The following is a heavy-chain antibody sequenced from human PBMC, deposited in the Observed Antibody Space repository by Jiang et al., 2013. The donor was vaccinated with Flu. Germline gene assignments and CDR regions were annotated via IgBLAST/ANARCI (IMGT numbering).Heavy chain of an antibody. Sequence: SLTCAVSGESITSESWWSWGPPAPQGRGLEWIGEIHHSGTTNYNPSLSSRVAISVDKSKDQFSLKLTSVTAADTAFYYCARNGYYSHDYWGQGTLVTVSS. V-gene: IGHV4-4*02. D-gene: IGHD3-22*01. CDR2: IHHSGTT. J-gene: IGHJ4*02. CDR1: GESITSESW. CDR3: ARNGYYSHDY.